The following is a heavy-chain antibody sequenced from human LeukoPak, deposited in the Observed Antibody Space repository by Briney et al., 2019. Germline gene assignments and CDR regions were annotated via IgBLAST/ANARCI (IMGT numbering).Heavy chain of an antibody. J-gene: IGHJ4*02. CDR2: IYHSGST. CDR1: GGSISSGGYS. D-gene: IGHD6-6*01. V-gene: IGHV4-30-2*01. Sequence: SETLSLTCAVSGGSISSGGYSWSWIRQPPGKGLEWIGYIYHSGSTYYNPSLKSRVTISVDTSKNQFSLKLSSVTAADTAVYYCARSIAGLGQLGRGGYDYWGQGTLVTVSS. CDR3: ARSIAGLGQLGRGGYDY.